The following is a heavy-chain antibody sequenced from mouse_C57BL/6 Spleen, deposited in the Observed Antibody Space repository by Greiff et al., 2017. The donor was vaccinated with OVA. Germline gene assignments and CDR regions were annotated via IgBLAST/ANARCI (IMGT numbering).Heavy chain of an antibody. CDR1: GYTFTSYW. J-gene: IGHJ4*01. Sequence: QVQLQQPGAELVRPGSSVKLSCKASGYTFTSYWMHWVKQRPIQGLEWIGNIDPSASETHYHQTFKDKATLTVDKSSSTAYMQLSSLTSEDSAVYDCARSKLGYYAMDYWGQGTSVTVSS. D-gene: IGHD4-1*01. CDR2: IDPSASET. V-gene: IGHV1-52*01. CDR3: ARSKLGYYAMDY.